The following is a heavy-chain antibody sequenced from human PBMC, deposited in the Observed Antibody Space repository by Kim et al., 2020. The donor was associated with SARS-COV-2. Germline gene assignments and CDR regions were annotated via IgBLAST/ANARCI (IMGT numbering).Heavy chain of an antibody. V-gene: IGHV3-7*03. J-gene: IGHJ6*02. Sequence: LSLTCAASGFTFTTYWMSWVRQAPGKGLEWVGNIKQDGSEQYYVDSVKGRFTISRDNAKNSLYLQMNSLRAEDTAVYYCVRSHCSGTRCSTMEYNHNYGMDVWGQGTTVTVSS. D-gene: IGHD2-2*01. CDR3: VRSHCSGTRCSTMEYNHNYGMDV. CDR1: GFTFTTYW. CDR2: IKQDGSEQ.